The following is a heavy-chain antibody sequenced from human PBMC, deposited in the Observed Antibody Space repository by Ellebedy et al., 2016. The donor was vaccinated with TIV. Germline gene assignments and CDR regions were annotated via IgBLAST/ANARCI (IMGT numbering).Heavy chain of an antibody. J-gene: IGHJ4*02. CDR3: ARDGDLGYFDY. D-gene: IGHD6-13*01. Sequence: GGSLRLSCAASGFNFRKYGIHWVRQAPGKGLEWVAVVWFDGSKTYYADSVKGRFTVSRDNSKNTVYVQMNSLRAEDTAVYYCARDGDLGYFDYWGQGTLVTVSS. CDR1: GFNFRKYG. V-gene: IGHV3-33*01. CDR2: VWFDGSKT.